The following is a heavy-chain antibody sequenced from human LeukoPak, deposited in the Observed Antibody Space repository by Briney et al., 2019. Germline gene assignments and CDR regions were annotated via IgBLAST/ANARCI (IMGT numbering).Heavy chain of an antibody. CDR3: ARDPKPLWFGELLPFPFDY. Sequence: PGGSLRLSCAASGFTFSSYSMNWVRQAPGKGLEWVSSISSSSSYIYYADSVKGRFTISRDNSKNTLYLQMNSLRAEDTAVYYCARDPKPLWFGELLPFPFDYWGQGTLVTVSS. J-gene: IGHJ4*02. V-gene: IGHV3-21*01. D-gene: IGHD3-10*01. CDR1: GFTFSSYS. CDR2: ISSSSSYI.